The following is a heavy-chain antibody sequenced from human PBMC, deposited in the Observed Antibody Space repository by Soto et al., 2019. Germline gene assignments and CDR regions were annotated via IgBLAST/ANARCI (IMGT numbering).Heavy chain of an antibody. Sequence: GESLKISCKGYADSFSNYWINWVRQVPGKGLEWMGRIDPSDSYANYSPSFQGHVTISADKSISTVYMQWSSLKASDTAMYYCARASDWLGFYYGLDVWGQGTTVTAP. J-gene: IGHJ6*02. CDR2: IDPSDSYA. V-gene: IGHV5-10-1*01. D-gene: IGHD3-9*01. CDR1: ADSFSNYW. CDR3: ARASDWLGFYYGLDV.